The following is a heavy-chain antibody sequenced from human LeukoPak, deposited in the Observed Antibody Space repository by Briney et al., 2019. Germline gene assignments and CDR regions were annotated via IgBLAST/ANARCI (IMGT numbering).Heavy chain of an antibody. J-gene: IGHJ4*02. V-gene: IGHV4-39*01. Sequence: SETLSLTCTVSGGSISSNNYYWGWIRQPPGKGLEWIGSIYYSGSTYYNPSLKSRVTISVNTSKNQFSLKLTSVTAADTAVYYCARLWSGYRPPDCWGQGTLVTVSS. D-gene: IGHD3-3*01. CDR2: IYYSGST. CDR3: ARLWSGYRPPDC. CDR1: GGSISSNNYY.